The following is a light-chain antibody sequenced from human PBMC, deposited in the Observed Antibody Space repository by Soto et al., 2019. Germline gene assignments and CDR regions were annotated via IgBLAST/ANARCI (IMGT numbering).Light chain of an antibody. CDR3: QQYNSYWT. V-gene: IGKV1-5*01. CDR2: DAY. Sequence: IQMTQSPSALSASVGDRVTLTCRASESISTWLAWYQQKPGKAPKLLIYDAYNLRSGVPSRFSGSGSGTEFTLTISSLQPYDFATYYCQQYNSYWTFGQGTKV. CDR1: ESISTW. J-gene: IGKJ1*01.